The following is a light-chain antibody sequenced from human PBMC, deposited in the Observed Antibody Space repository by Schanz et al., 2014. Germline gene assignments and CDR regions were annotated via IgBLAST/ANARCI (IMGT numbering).Light chain of an antibody. J-gene: IGLJ3*02. V-gene: IGLV1-40*01. Sequence: QSVLTQPPSVSGAPGQRVTISCTGSTSNLGASYDVHWYQQLPGAAPKLLIYANNIRPSGVPDRFSGSKSGTSASLAITGLQAEDEADYYCSSYSSSTSLEVFGGGTKVTVL. CDR1: TSNLGASYD. CDR2: ANN. CDR3: SSYSSSTSLEV.